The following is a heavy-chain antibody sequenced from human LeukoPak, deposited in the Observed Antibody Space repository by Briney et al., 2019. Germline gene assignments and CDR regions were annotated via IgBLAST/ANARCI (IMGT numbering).Heavy chain of an antibody. J-gene: IGHJ6*03. CDR2: ISAYNGNT. CDR3: ARGASSGYFRPAYYYYMDV. CDR1: GYTFTSYG. D-gene: IGHD3-22*01. Sequence: ASVKVSCKASGYTFTSYGISWVRQAPGQGLEWMGWISAYNGNTNYAQKLQGRVTITTDESTSTAYMELSSLRSEDTAVYYCARGASSGYFRPAYYYYMDVWGKGTSVIVSS. V-gene: IGHV1-18*01.